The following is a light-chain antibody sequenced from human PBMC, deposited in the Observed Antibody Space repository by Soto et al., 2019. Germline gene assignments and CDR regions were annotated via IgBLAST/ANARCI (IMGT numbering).Light chain of an antibody. Sequence: QXVLTQPASVSGSPLQSITISCTGTSRDVGSYNLVSWYQQHPGKAPKLMIYEVSKRPSGVSNRFSGSKSGNTASLTISGLQAEDEADYYCCSYAGSSTFYVFGTGTKVTXL. CDR3: CSYAGSSTFYV. V-gene: IGLV2-23*02. CDR2: EVS. CDR1: SRDVGSYNL. J-gene: IGLJ1*01.